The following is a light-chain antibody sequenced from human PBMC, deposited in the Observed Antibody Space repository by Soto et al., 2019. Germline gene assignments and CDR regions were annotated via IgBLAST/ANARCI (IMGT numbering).Light chain of an antibody. CDR3: QQRGNWPLT. CDR2: DAS. J-gene: IGKJ4*01. V-gene: IGKV3-11*01. Sequence: ETVLTQSPATLSLSPGERATLSCRASQNIRKYLIWYQQKPGQAPRLLVYDASSRATGIPARFSGSGSGTDFTLTISSLEPEDFAVYYCQQRGNWPLTFGGGTKVE. CDR1: QNIRKY.